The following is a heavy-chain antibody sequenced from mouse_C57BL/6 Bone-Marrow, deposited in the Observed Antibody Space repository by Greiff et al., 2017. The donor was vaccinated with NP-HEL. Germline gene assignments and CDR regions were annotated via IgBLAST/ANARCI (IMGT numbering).Heavy chain of an antibody. D-gene: IGHD1-1*01. CDR1: GFNIKDDY. V-gene: IGHV14-4*01. J-gene: IGHJ2*01. Sequence: EVKLVESGAELVRPGASVKLSCTASGFNIKDDYMHWVKQRPEQGLEWIGWIDPENGDTEYASKFQGKATITADTSSNTAYLQLSSRTSEDTAVYYCTLYGYYFDYWGQGTTLTVSS. CDR3: TLYGYYFDY. CDR2: IDPENGDT.